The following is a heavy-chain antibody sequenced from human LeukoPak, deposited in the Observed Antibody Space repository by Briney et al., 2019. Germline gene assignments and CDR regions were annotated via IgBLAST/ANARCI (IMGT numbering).Heavy chain of an antibody. CDR2: IYHSGIT. Sequence: PSETLSLTCTVSGYSISSGYYWGWIRQPPGKGLEWIGSIYHSGITSYNPSLKSRITISVDTSKNQFSLKLNSVTAADTAVYYCATEADAFDIWGQGTMVTVSS. V-gene: IGHV4-38-2*02. J-gene: IGHJ3*02. CDR1: GYSISSGYY. CDR3: ATEADAFDI.